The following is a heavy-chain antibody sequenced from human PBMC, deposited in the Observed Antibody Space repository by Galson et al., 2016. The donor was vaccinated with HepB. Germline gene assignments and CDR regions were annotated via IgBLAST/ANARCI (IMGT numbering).Heavy chain of an antibody. CDR2: MYYSGSP. J-gene: IGHJ5*02. Sequence: SETLSLTCTVSGGSISRSGHYWGWIRQPPGKGLEWIGSMYYSGSPYYNPSLTSRVTISVDTSKNQFSLNLTSVTAADTALYYGASQICRSSWHSKPWFDPWGQGTLVTVSS. D-gene: IGHD2-15*01. CDR1: GGSISRSGHY. CDR3: ASQICRSSWHSKPWFDP. V-gene: IGHV4-39*01.